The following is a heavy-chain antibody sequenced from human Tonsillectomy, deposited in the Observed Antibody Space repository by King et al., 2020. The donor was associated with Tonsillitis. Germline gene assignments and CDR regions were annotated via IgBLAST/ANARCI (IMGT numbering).Heavy chain of an antibody. J-gene: IGHJ6*02. Sequence: QLVQSGAEVKKPGASVKVSCKASGYTFTGYYMHWVRQAPGQGLEWMGRINPNSGVTNYAQKFQGRVTMTRDTSISTAYMELSRLRSDDTAVYYCARERPPGDYGDYSYYGMDVWGPGATVTVSS. V-gene: IGHV1-2*02. D-gene: IGHD4-17*01. CDR1: GYTFTGYY. CDR3: ARERPPGDYGDYSYYGMDV. CDR2: INPNSGVT.